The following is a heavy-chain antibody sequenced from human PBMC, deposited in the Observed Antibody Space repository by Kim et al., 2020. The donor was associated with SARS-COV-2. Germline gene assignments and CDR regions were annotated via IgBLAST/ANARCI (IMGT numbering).Heavy chain of an antibody. D-gene: IGHD3-22*01. Sequence: SVKVSCKASGCTFSNYAINWVRQAPGQGLEWMGGIIPNSSAATYTERFQGRLTITADESTNTAYMELSRLTSDDTAVYYCARDGSSNYYSSWYDS. CDR1: GCTFSNYA. V-gene: IGHV1-69*13. J-gene: IGHJ5*01. CDR2: IIPNSSAA. CDR3: ARDGSSNYYSSWYDS.